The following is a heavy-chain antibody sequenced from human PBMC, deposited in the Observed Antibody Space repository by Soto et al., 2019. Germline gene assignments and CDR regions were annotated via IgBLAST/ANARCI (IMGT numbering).Heavy chain of an antibody. CDR2: IHYSGTT. J-gene: IGHJ4*02. D-gene: IGHD2-8*01. CDR1: GTSISSYY. CDR3: ARYNSYAIDY. Sequence: SETLSLTCTVSGTSISSYYWSWIRQPPGKGLEWIANIHYSGTTSYNPSLASRVTLSVDTSKNQFSLKMTSVTAADRAMYFCARYNSYAIDYWGRGTLVTVSS. V-gene: IGHV4-59*01.